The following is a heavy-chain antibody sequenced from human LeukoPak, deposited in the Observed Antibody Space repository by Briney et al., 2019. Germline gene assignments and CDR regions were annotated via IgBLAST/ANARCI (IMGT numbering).Heavy chain of an antibody. J-gene: IGHJ3*02. CDR2: ISRSSSNI. V-gene: IGHV3-48*02. D-gene: IGHD3-22*01. Sequence: GGSLRLSCAASGFTFSSYSMHWVRQAPGKGLEWVSYISRSSSNIYYADSVKGRFTISRDNAKNSLYLQMNSLRDEDTAVYYCSRVGRGYYDRSGFSDAFDIRGQGTMVTVSS. CDR1: GFTFSSYS. CDR3: SRVGRGYYDRSGFSDAFDI.